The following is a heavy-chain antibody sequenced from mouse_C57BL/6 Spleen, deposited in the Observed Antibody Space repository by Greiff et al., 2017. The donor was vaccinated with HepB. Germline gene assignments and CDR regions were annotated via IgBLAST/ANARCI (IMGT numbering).Heavy chain of an antibody. CDR2: ISYDGSN. CDR1: GYSITSGYY. D-gene: IGHD1-1*01. J-gene: IGHJ2*01. Sequence: EVKLEESGPGLVKPSQSLSLTCSVTGYSITSGYYWNWIRQFPGNKLEWMGYISYDGSNNYNPSLKNRISITRDTSKNQFFLKLNSVTTEDTATYYCARGTRDYYGSSPYYFDYWGQGTTLTVSS. V-gene: IGHV3-6*01. CDR3: ARGTRDYYGSSPYYFDY.